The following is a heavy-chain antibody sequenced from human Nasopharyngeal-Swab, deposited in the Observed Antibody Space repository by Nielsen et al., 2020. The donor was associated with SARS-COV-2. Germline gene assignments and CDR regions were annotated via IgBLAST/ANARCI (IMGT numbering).Heavy chain of an antibody. V-gene: IGHV3-23*03. J-gene: IGHJ4*02. CDR2: IYSGGSST. D-gene: IGHD3-16*01. Sequence: GGSLSLSCPASGLTLSSHAMSWVRQAPGKGLEWVSVIYSGGSSTYYADSVKGRFTISRDNSKNTLYLQMNSLRAEDTAVYYCVKPPGDYVWGSYYFDYWGQGTLVTVSS. CDR3: VKPPGDYVWGSYYFDY. CDR1: GLTLSSHA.